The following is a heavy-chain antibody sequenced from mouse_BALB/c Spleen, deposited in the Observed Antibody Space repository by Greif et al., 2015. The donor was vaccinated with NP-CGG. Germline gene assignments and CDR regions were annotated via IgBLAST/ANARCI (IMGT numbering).Heavy chain of an antibody. CDR1: GYTFSSYG. CDR2: INSNGGST. D-gene: IGHD2-10*02. J-gene: IGHJ1*01. CDR3: ARGEYGNYGYFDV. V-gene: IGHV5-6-3*01. Sequence: EVKLMESGGGLVQPGGSLKLSCAASGYTFSSYGMSWVRQTPDKRLELVATINSNGGSTYYPDSVKGRFTISRDNAKNTLYLQMSSLKSEDTAMYYCARGEYGNYGYFDVWGAGTTVTVSS.